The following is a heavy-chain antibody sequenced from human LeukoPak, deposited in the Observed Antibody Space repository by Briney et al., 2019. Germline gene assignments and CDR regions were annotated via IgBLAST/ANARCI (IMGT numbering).Heavy chain of an antibody. CDR3: ASALKRGSAGTLIDH. CDR2: MNPNSGNT. D-gene: IGHD6-13*01. V-gene: IGHV1-8*01. CDR1: GYSFTSHD. J-gene: IGHJ4*02. Sequence: ASVKVSCKASGYSFTSHDINWVRQATGQGLEWMGWMNPNSGNTGYAQKFQDRVTMTRNTSISTAYLELSSLGSEDTAMYYCASALKRGSAGTLIDHWGQGTLVAVSS.